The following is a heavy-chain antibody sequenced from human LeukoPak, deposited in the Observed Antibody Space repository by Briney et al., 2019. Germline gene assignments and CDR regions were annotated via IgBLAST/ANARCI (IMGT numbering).Heavy chain of an antibody. Sequence: GGSLRLSCVASGFTFSSFSMHWVRQAPGNGLESVAVISHDGSHKSYADSVRGRFTISRDNSKNTLSLQMNTLRPEDTALFYCARDPNRLADYGGDYFDHWGQGTLVTVSS. V-gene: IGHV3-30*04. CDR3: ARDPNRLADYGGDYFDH. D-gene: IGHD4-23*01. CDR2: ISHDGSHK. CDR1: GFTFSSFS. J-gene: IGHJ4*02.